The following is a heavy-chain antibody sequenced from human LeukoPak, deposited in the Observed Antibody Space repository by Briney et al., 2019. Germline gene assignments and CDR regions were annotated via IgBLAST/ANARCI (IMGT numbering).Heavy chain of an antibody. CDR3: AREETYYYDSSGYYLYYFDY. CDR2: INTSGST. J-gene: IGHJ4*02. D-gene: IGHD3-22*01. V-gene: IGHV4-61*02. CDR1: GGSISSGSYY. Sequence: SQTLSLTCTVSGGSISSGSYYWSWIRQPAGKGLEWIGRINTSGSTNYNPSLKSRVTISVDTSTNQFSLKLSSVTAADTAVYYCAREETYYYDSSGYYLYYFDYWGQGTLVTASS.